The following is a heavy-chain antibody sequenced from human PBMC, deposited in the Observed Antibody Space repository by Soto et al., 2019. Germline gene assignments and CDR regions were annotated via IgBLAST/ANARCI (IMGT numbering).Heavy chain of an antibody. Sequence: GASVKVSCTASGYTFTGYYMHWVRQAPGQGLEWMGWINPNSGGTNYAQKFQGWVTMTRDTSISTAYMELSRLRSDDTAVYYCARVAAAGTGDYYYYGMDVWGQGTTVTSP. CDR3: ARVAAAGTGDYYYYGMDV. V-gene: IGHV1-2*04. J-gene: IGHJ6*02. D-gene: IGHD6-13*01. CDR1: GYTFTGYY. CDR2: INPNSGGT.